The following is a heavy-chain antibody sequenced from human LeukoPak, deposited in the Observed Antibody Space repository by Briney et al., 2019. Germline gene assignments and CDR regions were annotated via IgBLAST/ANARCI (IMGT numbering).Heavy chain of an antibody. CDR2: INSDASST. Sequence: GGSLRLSCAASGFTFSSYSMNWVRQAPGKGLEWVSRINSDASSTSYADSVKGRFTISRDNARDTLYLQMNSLRAEDTAVYYCARGSWWLDWGQGTLVTVSS. D-gene: IGHD6-19*01. V-gene: IGHV3-74*01. CDR1: GFTFSSYS. J-gene: IGHJ4*02. CDR3: ARGSWWLD.